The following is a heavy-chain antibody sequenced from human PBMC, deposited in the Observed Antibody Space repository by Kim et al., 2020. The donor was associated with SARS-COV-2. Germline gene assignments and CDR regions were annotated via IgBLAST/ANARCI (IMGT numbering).Heavy chain of an antibody. Sequence: GGSLRLSCAASGFTFSVARMHWVRQAPGQGLEWVGLIGNNAERGPIKYAPSAKGRISISSDDSKNTLYLQMNGLKTEDTAVYYCFARWFDPWGQGTQVTASS. CDR1: GFTFSVAR. CDR2: IGNNAERGPI. V-gene: IGHV3-15*04. J-gene: IGHJ5*02. D-gene: IGHD6-6*01. CDR3: FARWFDP.